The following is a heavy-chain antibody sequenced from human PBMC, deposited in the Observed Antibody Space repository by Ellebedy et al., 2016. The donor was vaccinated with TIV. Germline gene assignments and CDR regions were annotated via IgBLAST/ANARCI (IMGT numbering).Heavy chain of an antibody. J-gene: IGHJ5*02. CDR1: GYNFANYW. V-gene: IGHV5-51*01. CDR3: ARSRQGYNTGADL. Sequence: GESLKISCQTSGYNFANYWIGWVRQMPGKGLEWMGIIYPGDSATSSSPSFQGQVTLSAHKSIGHASLQWSSLKASDPAIYFCARSRQGYNTGADLWGQGTLVTVSS. CDR2: IYPGDSAT. D-gene: IGHD5-24*01.